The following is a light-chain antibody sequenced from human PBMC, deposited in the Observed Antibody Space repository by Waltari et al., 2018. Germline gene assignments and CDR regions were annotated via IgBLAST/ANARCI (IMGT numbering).Light chain of an antibody. CDR3: QHRADWPLT. Sequence: EIVLTQSPATLSLSPGGRATLSCRASQSIQRYLGWYQQKPGQAPRLLIYHAYNRATGVPARFSGSGSETDFTLTISSLEPEDSAIYYCQHRADWPLTFGGGTTVEIK. J-gene: IGKJ4*01. CDR1: QSIQRY. V-gene: IGKV3-11*01. CDR2: HAY.